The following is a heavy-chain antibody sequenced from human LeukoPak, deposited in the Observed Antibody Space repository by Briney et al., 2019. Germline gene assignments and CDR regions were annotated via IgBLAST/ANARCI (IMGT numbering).Heavy chain of an antibody. J-gene: IGHJ4*02. CDR2: INWNGGST. V-gene: IGHV3-20*04. CDR3: ARNFGGGDRSGPFY. CDR1: GFTVSSNY. D-gene: IGHD3-22*01. Sequence: GGSLRLSCAASGFTVSSNYMSWVRQAPGKGLEWVSGINWNGGSTGYADSVKGRFTISRDNAKNSLYLQMNSLRAEDTAFYYCARNFGGGDRSGPFYWGQGTLVTVSS.